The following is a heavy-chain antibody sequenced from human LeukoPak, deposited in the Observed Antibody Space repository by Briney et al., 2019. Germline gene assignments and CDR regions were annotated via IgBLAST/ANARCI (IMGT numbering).Heavy chain of an antibody. CDR3: ARELGAEYYDFWSGISTSYYFDY. Sequence: SETLSLXCTVSGGSISSYYWSWSRQPPGKGLEWIGYIYYSGSTNYNPSLKSRVTISVDTSKNQFSLKLSSVTAADTAVYYCARELGAEYYDFWSGISTSYYFDYWGQGTLVTVSS. J-gene: IGHJ4*02. D-gene: IGHD3-3*01. CDR1: GGSISSYY. CDR2: IYYSGST. V-gene: IGHV4-59*01.